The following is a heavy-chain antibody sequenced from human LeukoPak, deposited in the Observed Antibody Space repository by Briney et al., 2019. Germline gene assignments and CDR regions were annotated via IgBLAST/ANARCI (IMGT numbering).Heavy chain of an antibody. D-gene: IGHD5-24*01. V-gene: IGHV3-11*04. Sequence: PGGSLRLSCAASGFTFSDYYMSWIRQAPGKGLEWVSYISSSGSTIYYADSVKGRFTISRDNAKNSLYLQMNSLRAEDTAVYYCAGGRRWLQSSPFDYWGQGTLVTVSS. CDR2: ISSSGSTI. CDR1: GFTFSDYY. CDR3: AGGRRWLQSSPFDY. J-gene: IGHJ4*02.